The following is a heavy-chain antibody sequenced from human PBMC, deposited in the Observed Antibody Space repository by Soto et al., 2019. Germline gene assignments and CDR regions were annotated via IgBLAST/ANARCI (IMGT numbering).Heavy chain of an antibody. CDR2: ISAYNGNT. J-gene: IGHJ1*01. CDR1: GYTFTSYG. CDR3: AIDQDPLGIEGYWGC. D-gene: IGHD1-26*01. Sequence: ASVKLSCKACGYTFTSYGISWVRQAPGQGLEWMGWISAYNGNTNYAQKLQGRVTMTTDTSTSTAYMELRSLRSDDTAVYYCAIDQDPLGIEGYWGCWGTGPLGTV. V-gene: IGHV1-18*01.